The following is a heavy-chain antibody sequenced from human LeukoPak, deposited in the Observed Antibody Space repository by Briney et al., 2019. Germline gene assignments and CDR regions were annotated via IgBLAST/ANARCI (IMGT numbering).Heavy chain of an antibody. CDR3: ARDRHYYYDSSGYYYD. CDR2: IKQDGSEK. Sequence: GGSLRLSCAASGSTFSSYWMRWVRQAPGKGLEWVANIKQDGSEKYYVDSVKGRFTISRDNAKNSLYLQMNSLRAEGTAVYYCARDRHYYYDSSGYYYDWGQGTLVTVSS. D-gene: IGHD3-22*01. CDR1: GSTFSSYW. J-gene: IGHJ4*02. V-gene: IGHV3-7*01.